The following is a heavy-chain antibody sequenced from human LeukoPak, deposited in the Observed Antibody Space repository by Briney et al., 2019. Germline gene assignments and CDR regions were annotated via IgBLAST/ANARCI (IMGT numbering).Heavy chain of an antibody. Sequence: AGGSLQISCLGSGYSFTSYWSGWGRQLTGKGLEWMTIIYPGDSDTRYSPSFQGQVTISADKSISTAYLQWSSLKASDTAMYYCARHTVWGQGTMVTVSS. J-gene: IGHJ3*01. CDR3: ARHTV. CDR2: IYPGDSDT. V-gene: IGHV5-51*01. CDR1: GYSFTSYW.